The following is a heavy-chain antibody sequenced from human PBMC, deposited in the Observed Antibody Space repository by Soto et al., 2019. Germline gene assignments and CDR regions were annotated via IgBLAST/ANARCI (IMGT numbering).Heavy chain of an antibody. CDR3: ALLERSAASSGWYGALWVY. CDR2: IYWDDDK. CDR1: GFSLSTSGVG. D-gene: IGHD6-19*01. J-gene: IGHJ4*02. V-gene: IGHV2-5*02. Sequence: SGPTLVNPTQTLTLTCTFSGFSLSTSGVGVGWIRQPPGKALEWLGLIYWDDDKRYSPSLKSRLTITKDTSKNQVVLTMTNMDPVDTATYYCALLERSAASSGWYGALWVYWGQGTLVTVSS.